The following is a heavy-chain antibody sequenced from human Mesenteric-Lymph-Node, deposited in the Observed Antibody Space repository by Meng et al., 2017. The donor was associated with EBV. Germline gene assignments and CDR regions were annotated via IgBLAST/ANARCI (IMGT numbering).Heavy chain of an antibody. CDR2: ISAYDTNP. Sequence: QCQPLQSDSEVKKPGASVKVSCRASGYTFSSYGIRWVRQAPGQGLEWMGWISAYDTNPNYSQKFQGRVTMTTDTSTNTVYMEPRSLTSDDTAVYFCARTTDYYGDGYSFFFEYWGQGTLVTVSS. J-gene: IGHJ4*02. D-gene: IGHD3-10*01. CDR3: ARTTDYYGDGYSFFFEY. V-gene: IGHV1-18*01. CDR1: GYTFSSYG.